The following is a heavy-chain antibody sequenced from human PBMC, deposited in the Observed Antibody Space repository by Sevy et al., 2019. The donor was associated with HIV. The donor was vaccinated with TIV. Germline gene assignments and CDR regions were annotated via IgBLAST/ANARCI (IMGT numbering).Heavy chain of an antibody. CDR2: IYPGDSDT. J-gene: IGHJ3*01. CDR1: GYSFTSYW. CDR3: ARHRSSSWYLDAFDF. V-gene: IGHV5-51*01. D-gene: IGHD6-13*01. Sequence: GESLKISCKGSGYSFTSYWIGWVRQMPGKGLEWMGIIYPGDSDTRYSPSFQGQVTISADKSISTAYLQWSSMKASDTAMYYCARHRSSSWYLDAFDFWGQGTMVTVSS.